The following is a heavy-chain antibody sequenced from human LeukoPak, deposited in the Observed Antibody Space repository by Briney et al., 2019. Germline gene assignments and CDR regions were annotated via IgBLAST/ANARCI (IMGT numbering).Heavy chain of an antibody. CDR1: GFTFSSYA. CDR3: ARGIGGYSYGAFDY. D-gene: IGHD5-18*01. Sequence: PGGSLRLSCAASGFTFSSYAMHWVRQAPGKGLEWVAVISYDGSNKYYADSVKGRFTISRDNSKNTLYLQMNSLRAEDTAVYYCARGIGGYSYGAFDYWGQGTLVTVSS. V-gene: IGHV3-30*04. J-gene: IGHJ4*02. CDR2: ISYDGSNK.